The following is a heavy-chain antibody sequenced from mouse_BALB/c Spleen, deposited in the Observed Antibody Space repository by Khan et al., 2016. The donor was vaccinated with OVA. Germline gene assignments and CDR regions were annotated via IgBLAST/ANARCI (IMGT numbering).Heavy chain of an antibody. V-gene: IGHV3-1*02. Sequence: EVQLQESGPDLVKPSQSLSLTCTVTGYSITCGYSWHWIRQFPGNKLEWMGYINYSGSTNYNPYLKSRTAITRDKSTNQSYLPLNSVTTEDTATDDCSRDGYYFDDWGQGTSLTVSS. D-gene: IGHD2-3*01. CDR3: SRDGYYFDD. CDR2: INYSGST. CDR1: GYSITCGYS. J-gene: IGHJ2*02.